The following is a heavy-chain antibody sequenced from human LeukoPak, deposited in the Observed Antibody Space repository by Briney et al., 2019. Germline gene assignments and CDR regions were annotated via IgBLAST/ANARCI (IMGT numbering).Heavy chain of an antibody. Sequence: SETLSLTCAVSGYSISSSYYWGWIRQPPGKGLEWIGSIYHSGSTYYNPSLKSRVTISVDTSKNQFSLKLSSVTAADTAVYYCARVYSYGLIADYWGQGTLVTVSS. CDR2: IYHSGST. J-gene: IGHJ4*02. D-gene: IGHD5-18*01. CDR3: ARVYSYGLIADY. V-gene: IGHV4-38-2*01. CDR1: GYSISSSYY.